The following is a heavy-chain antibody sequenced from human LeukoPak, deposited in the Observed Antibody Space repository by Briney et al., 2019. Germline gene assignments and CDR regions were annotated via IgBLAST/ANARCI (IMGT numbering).Heavy chain of an antibody. V-gene: IGHV3-23*01. CDR1: GLTFSSYD. D-gene: IGHD2/OR15-2a*01. Sequence: GGSLRLSCAASGLTFSSYDMTWVRQAPGKGLEWVSSISGSAASTYYADSVKSRFTISRDNSKNTLSLQMNSLRAEDTAVYYCAKLSSNYFDCWGQGTLVTVSS. CDR3: AKLSSNYFDC. CDR2: ISGSAAST. J-gene: IGHJ4*02.